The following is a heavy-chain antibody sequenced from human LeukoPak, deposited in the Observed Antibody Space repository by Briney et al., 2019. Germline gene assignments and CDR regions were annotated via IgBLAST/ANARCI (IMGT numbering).Heavy chain of an antibody. D-gene: IGHD3-22*01. CDR2: IRYDGSNK. CDR1: GFTFSSYG. Sequence: PGGSLRLSCAASGFTFSSYGMHWVRQAPGKGLEWVAFIRYDGSNKYYAYSVKGRFTISRDNSKNTLYLQMNSLRAEDTAVYYCAKDSDYYYDSSGPFDYWGQGTLVTVSS. J-gene: IGHJ4*02. CDR3: AKDSDYYYDSSGPFDY. V-gene: IGHV3-30*02.